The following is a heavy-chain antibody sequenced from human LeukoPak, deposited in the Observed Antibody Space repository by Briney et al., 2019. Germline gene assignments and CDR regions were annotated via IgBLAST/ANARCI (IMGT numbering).Heavy chain of an antibody. D-gene: IGHD3-10*01. CDR3: ARDSGYYGSGHNAFDI. J-gene: IGHJ3*02. Sequence: GGSLRLSCAASGFTFSSYAMHWVRQAPGKGLEWVAVISYDGSNKYYADSVKDRFTISRDNSKNTLYLQMNSLRAEDTAVYYCARDSGYYGSGHNAFDIWGQGTMVTVSS. CDR1: GFTFSSYA. V-gene: IGHV3-30*04. CDR2: ISYDGSNK.